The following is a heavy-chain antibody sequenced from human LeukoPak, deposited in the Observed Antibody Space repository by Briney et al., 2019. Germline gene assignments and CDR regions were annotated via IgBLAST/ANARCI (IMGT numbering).Heavy chain of an antibody. J-gene: IGHJ3*02. CDR1: GGSFSGYY. CDR3: ARKDKFLHYESRSGRPDAFDI. Sequence: SETLSLTCAVYGGSFSGYYWSWIRQPPGKGLEWIGEINHSGSTNYNPSLKSRVTISVDTSKNQFSLKLSSVTAADTAVYYCARKDKFLHYESRSGRPDAFDIWGQGTMVTVSP. D-gene: IGHD3-22*01. CDR2: INHSGST. V-gene: IGHV4-34*01.